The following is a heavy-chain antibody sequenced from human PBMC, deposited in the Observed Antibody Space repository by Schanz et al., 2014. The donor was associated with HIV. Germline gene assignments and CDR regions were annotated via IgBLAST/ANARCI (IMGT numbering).Heavy chain of an antibody. CDR3: AKDMGRQPEYFQH. Sequence: EVQLLESGGGLVQPGGSLRLSCAASGFSFSSYAMSWVRQAPGKGLEWVSTLYNGGDTYYADSVKGRFTISRDNAKNSLYLQMNSLRVEDTALYYCAKDMGRQPEYFQHWGQGTLVTVSS. D-gene: IGHD3-10*01. CDR2: LYNGGDT. V-gene: IGHV3-23*03. CDR1: GFSFSSYA. J-gene: IGHJ1*01.